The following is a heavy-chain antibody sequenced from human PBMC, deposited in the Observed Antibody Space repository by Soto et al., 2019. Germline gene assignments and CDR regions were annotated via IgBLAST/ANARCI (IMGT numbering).Heavy chain of an antibody. CDR1: GFTFSSYA. D-gene: IGHD3-16*01. CDR2: ISGSGGST. J-gene: IGHJ4*02. Sequence: GGSLRLSCAASGFTFSSYAMSWVRQAPGKGLEWVSAISGSGGSTYYADSVKGRFTISRDNSKNTLYLQMNSLRAEDTAVYYCAKGWEKDYIWIGYYFDYWGQGTLVTV. V-gene: IGHV3-23*01. CDR3: AKGWEKDYIWIGYYFDY.